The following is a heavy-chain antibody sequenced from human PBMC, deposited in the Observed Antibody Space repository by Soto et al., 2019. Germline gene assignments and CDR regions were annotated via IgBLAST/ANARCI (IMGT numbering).Heavy chain of an antibody. CDR2: IYHSGST. V-gene: IGHV4-4*02. CDR3: AILWFGELSIGMDV. CDR1: GGSISSSNW. D-gene: IGHD3-10*01. J-gene: IGHJ6*02. Sequence: LRRPLSLTCAVSGGSISSSNWWSWVRQPPGKGLEWIGEIYHSGSTNYNPSLKSRVTISVDKSKNQFSLKLSSVTAADTAVYYCAILWFGELSIGMDVWGQGTTVTVSS.